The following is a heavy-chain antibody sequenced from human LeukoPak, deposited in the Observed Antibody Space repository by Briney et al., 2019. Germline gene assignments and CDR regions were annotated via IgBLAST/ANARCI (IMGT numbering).Heavy chain of an antibody. J-gene: IGHJ4*02. Sequence: GGSLGLSCTASKFTFSHYGMQWVRQAPGKGLEWVAVISSDGSIKVYADSVKGRFTISRDNSKNTLYLQMNSLRAEDTAVYYCATHGYDSSFLDYWGQGTLVTVSS. V-gene: IGHV3-30*03. CDR1: KFTFSHYG. CDR3: ATHGYDSSFLDY. CDR2: ISSDGSIK. D-gene: IGHD3-22*01.